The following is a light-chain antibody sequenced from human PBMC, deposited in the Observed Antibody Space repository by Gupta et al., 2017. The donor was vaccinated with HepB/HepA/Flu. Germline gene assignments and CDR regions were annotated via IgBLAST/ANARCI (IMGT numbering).Light chain of an antibody. J-gene: IGKJ5*01. CDR3: QQYGSSRSVT. CDR1: QSVSSSY. V-gene: IGKV3-20*01. CDR2: GAS. Sequence: EIVLTQSPGTLSLSPGERATRSCRASQSVSSSYLAWYQQKPGQAPRLLIYGASSRATGIPDRFSGSGSGTDFTLTISRLEPEDFEVYYCQQYGSSRSVTFGQGTRLEIK.